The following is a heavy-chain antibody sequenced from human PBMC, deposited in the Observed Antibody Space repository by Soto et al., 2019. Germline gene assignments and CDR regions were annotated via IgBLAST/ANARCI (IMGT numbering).Heavy chain of an antibody. CDR3: ARDLGEYGGFDP. V-gene: IGHV1-2*04. D-gene: IGHD2-2*01. CDR1: GYTFTGYY. CDR2: INPNSGGT. J-gene: IGHJ5*02. Sequence: GASVKVSCKASGYTFTGYYMHWVRQAPGQGLEWMGWINPNSGGTNYAQKFQGWVTTTRDTSISTAYMELSRLRSDDTAVYYCARDLGEYGGFDPWGQGTLVTVSS.